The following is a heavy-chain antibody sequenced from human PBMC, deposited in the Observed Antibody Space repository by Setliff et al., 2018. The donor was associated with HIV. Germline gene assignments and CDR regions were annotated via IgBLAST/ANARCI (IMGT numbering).Heavy chain of an antibody. Sequence: GGSLRLSCAASGFSFSNAWMDWVRQAPGKGLEWVGRGYTKTDGGTTDYAAPVKGRFTILGDDSKNMLYLEMSNLQTEDTAMYYCTHMGHYFDGTGYNRMYYFDYWGQGALVTVSS. D-gene: IGHD3-22*01. CDR3: THMGHYFDGTGYNRMYYFDY. CDR2: GYTKTDGGTT. V-gene: IGHV3-15*07. CDR1: GFSFSNAW. J-gene: IGHJ4*02.